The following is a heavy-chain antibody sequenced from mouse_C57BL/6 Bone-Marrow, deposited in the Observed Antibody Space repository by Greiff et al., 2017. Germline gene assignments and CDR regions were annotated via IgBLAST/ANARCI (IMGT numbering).Heavy chain of an antibody. J-gene: IGHJ3*01. CDR3: ARDYYGSSMFAY. D-gene: IGHD1-1*01. CDR2: IDPSDSYT. Sequence: QVQLQQPGAELVKPGASVKLSCKASGYTFTSYWMQWVKQRPGQGLEWIGEIDPSDSYTNYNQKFKGKATLTVDKSSSTAYMQLSSLTSEDSAVYYCARDYYGSSMFAYGGRGTRVTVSA. V-gene: IGHV1-50*01. CDR1: GYTFTSYW.